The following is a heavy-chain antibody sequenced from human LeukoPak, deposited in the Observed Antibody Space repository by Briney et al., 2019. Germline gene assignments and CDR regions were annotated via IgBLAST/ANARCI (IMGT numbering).Heavy chain of an antibody. Sequence: PSETLSLTCTVSGGSISSYYWSWIRQPPGKGLEWIWYIYYSGSTNYNPSLKSRVTISVDTSKNQFSLKLSSVTAADTAVYYCARDQVLLWFGEFHGGAFDIWGQGTMVTVSS. CDR2: IYYSGST. CDR3: ARDQVLLWFGEFHGGAFDI. V-gene: IGHV4-59*01. CDR1: GGSISSYY. J-gene: IGHJ3*02. D-gene: IGHD3-10*01.